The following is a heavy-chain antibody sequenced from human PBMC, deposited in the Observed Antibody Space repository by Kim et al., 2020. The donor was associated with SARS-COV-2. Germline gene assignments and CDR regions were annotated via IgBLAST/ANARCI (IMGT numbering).Heavy chain of an antibody. CDR2: ISWDGGST. J-gene: IGHJ4*02. Sequence: GGSLRLSCAASGFTFDDYTMHWVRQAPGKGLEWVSLISWDGGSTYYADSVKGRFTISRDNSKNSLYLQMNSLRTEDTALYYCAKGLYSSSWPLFDYWGQGTLVTVSS. CDR1: GFTFDDYT. D-gene: IGHD6-13*01. V-gene: IGHV3-43*01. CDR3: AKGLYSSSWPLFDY.